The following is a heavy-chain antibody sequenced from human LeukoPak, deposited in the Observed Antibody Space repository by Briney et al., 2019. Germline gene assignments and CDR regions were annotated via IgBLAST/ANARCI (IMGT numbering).Heavy chain of an antibody. D-gene: IGHD6-13*01. CDR3: AKQGGSSSWYYFDY. CDR2: ISGSGGST. Sequence: GGSLRLSCEAPGFTFSSYAMSWVRQAPGKGLEWVSVISGSGGSTYYADSVKGRFTISRDNSKNTLYLQMNSLRAEDTAVYYCAKQGGSSSWYYFDYWGQGTLVTVSS. J-gene: IGHJ4*02. CDR1: GFTFSSYA. V-gene: IGHV3-23*01.